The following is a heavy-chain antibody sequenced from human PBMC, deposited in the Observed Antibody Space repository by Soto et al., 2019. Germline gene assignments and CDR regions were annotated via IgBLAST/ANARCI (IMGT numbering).Heavy chain of an antibody. J-gene: IGHJ4*02. D-gene: IGHD4-4*01. Sequence: EVQLVESGGGLVQPGGSLRLSCAVSGFSFSSAWMTWIRQAPGKGLERVAIMNEDGSERYYVDSVKGRFTISRDNAKNALFLQRTSLRVEDTAVYFCARDRAYSRFDYWGQGSLVTVSS. CDR2: MNEDGSER. CDR3: ARDRAYSRFDY. CDR1: GFSFSSAW. V-gene: IGHV3-7*03.